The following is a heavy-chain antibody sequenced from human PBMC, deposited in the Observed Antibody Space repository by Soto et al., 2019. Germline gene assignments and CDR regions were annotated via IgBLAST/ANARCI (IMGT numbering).Heavy chain of an antibody. J-gene: IGHJ4*02. Sequence: EVQLVESGGGLVKPGGSLRLSCAASGFTFSNAWMSWVRQAPGKGLEWVGRIKSKTDGGTTDYAAPVKGRFTISRDDSKNTLYLQMNSLKTEDTAVYYCIGGSSKRDNLDYWGQGTLVTVSS. D-gene: IGHD2-15*01. CDR1: GFTFSNAW. CDR3: IGGSSKRDNLDY. CDR2: IKSKTDGGTT. V-gene: IGHV3-15*01.